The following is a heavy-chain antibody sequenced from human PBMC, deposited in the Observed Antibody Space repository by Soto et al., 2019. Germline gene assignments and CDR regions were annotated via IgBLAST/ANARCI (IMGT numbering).Heavy chain of an antibody. V-gene: IGHV2-70*04. Sequence: SGPTLVNPTQTLTLTCTFSGFSLSTIGMRVSWIRQPPGKALEWLARIDWDDDKFYSTSLKTRLTISKDTSKNQVVLTMTNMDPVDTATYYCARIRAGYGDFGAFDIWGQRTMVIVS. CDR3: ARIRAGYGDFGAFDI. CDR1: GFSLSTIGMR. CDR2: IDWDDDK. J-gene: IGHJ3*02. D-gene: IGHD4-17*01.